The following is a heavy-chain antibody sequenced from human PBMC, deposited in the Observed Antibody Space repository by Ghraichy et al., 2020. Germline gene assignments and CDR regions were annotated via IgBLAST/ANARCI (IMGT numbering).Heavy chain of an antibody. J-gene: IGHJ4*02. V-gene: IGHV3-23*01. CDR1: GFTFSSYA. CDR2: ISGSGGST. Sequence: GESLNISCAASGFTFSSYAMRWVRQAPGKGLEWVSAISGSGGSTYYADSVKGRFTISRDNSKNTLYLQMNSLRAEDTAVYYCAKDRGGYAYYFDYWGQGTLVTVSS. D-gene: IGHD3-16*01. CDR3: AKDRGGYAYYFDY.